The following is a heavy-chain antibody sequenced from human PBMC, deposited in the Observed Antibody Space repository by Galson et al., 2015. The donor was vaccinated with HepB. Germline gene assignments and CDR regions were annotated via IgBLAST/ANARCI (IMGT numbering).Heavy chain of an antibody. CDR3: ARGRPCSSTSCFPFDAFHI. CDR2: MNPNSGTT. V-gene: IGHV1-8*01. Sequence: SVKVSCKASGYTFTNYDINWVRQATGQGLEWMGWMNPNSGTTGYAQKFQGRLTMTRSTSISTAYMELSSLRSEDTAVNYCARGRPCSSTSCFPFDAFHIWGQGTVVTVSS. J-gene: IGHJ3*02. D-gene: IGHD2-2*01. CDR1: GYTFTNYD.